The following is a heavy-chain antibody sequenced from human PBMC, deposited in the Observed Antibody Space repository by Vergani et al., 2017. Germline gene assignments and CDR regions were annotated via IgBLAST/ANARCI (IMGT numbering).Heavy chain of an antibody. Sequence: QVQLQESGPGLVKPSQTLSLTCTVSGGSISSGSYYWSWIRQPAGKGLEWIGRIYTSGSTNYNPSLKSRVTISVDTPKNQFSLKLSSVTAADTAVYYCARQNILGYYYYGMDVWGQGTTVTVSS. V-gene: IGHV4-61*02. CDR1: GGSISSGSYY. D-gene: IGHD3-9*01. CDR3: ARQNILGYYYYGMDV. J-gene: IGHJ6*02. CDR2: IYTSGST.